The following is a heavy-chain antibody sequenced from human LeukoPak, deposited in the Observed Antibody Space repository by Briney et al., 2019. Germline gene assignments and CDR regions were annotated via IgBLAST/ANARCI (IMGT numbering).Heavy chain of an antibody. D-gene: IGHD2-8*02. CDR1: GFTFSSYA. V-gene: IGHV3-15*01. Sequence: GGSLRVSCAASGFTFSSYAMSWVRQAPGLGLEWVGRIKSKSVGGTIDYAAPVKGRFTISRDDSKNTVYLQMNSLKTEDTGVYYCSTGGYYFDYWGQGTLVTVSS. J-gene: IGHJ4*02. CDR3: STGGYYFDY. CDR2: IKSKSVGGTI.